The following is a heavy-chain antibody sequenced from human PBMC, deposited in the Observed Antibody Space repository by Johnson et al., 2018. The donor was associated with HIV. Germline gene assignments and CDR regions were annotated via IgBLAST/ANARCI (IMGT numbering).Heavy chain of an antibody. D-gene: IGHD6-19*01. CDR1: GFTFSSYA. J-gene: IGHJ3*02. V-gene: IGHV3-30*14. CDR2: ISYDGSNK. CDR3: AREARSERSAVAVSDAFDI. Sequence: QVQLVESGGGVVQPGRSLRLSCAASGFTFSSYAMHWVRQAPGKGLEWVAVISYDGSNKYYVDSVKDRFTISRDNSKNTLYLQMNSLRAEETAVYYCAREARSERSAVAVSDAFDIWGQGTMVTVSS.